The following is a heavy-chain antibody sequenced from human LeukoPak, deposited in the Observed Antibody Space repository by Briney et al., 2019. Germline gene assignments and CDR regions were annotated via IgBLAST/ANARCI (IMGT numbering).Heavy chain of an antibody. CDR2: INWNGGST. V-gene: IGHV3-20*04. D-gene: IGHD3-22*01. CDR1: GFTFDDYA. Sequence: GGSLRLSCAASGFTFDDYAMRWVRQAPAKGLEWVSGINWNGGSTGYADSVKGRFTISRDNAKNSLYLQMNSLRAEDTALYYCVREHTYYYDSSGDAFDIWGQGAMVTVSS. J-gene: IGHJ3*02. CDR3: VREHTYYYDSSGDAFDI.